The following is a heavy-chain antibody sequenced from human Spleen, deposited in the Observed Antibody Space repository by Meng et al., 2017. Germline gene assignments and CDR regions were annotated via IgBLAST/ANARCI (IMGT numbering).Heavy chain of an antibody. Sequence: ASVKVSCKASGYTFTGYYMHWVRQAPGQGLEWMGRINPKSGDTHYAQRFQGRVTMTGDTSISTAYMELSGLRSDDTAMYYCARDEDISAAGKLFGDYWGQRTLVTVSS. J-gene: IGHJ4*02. CDR1: GYTFTGYY. CDR3: ARDEDISAAGKLFGDY. CDR2: INPKSGDT. D-gene: IGHD6-13*01. V-gene: IGHV1-2*06.